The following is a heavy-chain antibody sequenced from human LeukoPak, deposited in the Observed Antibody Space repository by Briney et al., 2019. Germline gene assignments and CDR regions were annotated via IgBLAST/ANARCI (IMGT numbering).Heavy chain of an antibody. J-gene: IGHJ4*02. V-gene: IGHV5-51*01. CDR2: IHPGDSDT. D-gene: IGHD1-1*01. CDR1: GSSFTNYW. CDR3: ARSPWNYYDY. Sequence: GESLKISCKGSGSSFTNYWIGWVRQLPGKGLEWMGIIHPGDSDTRYSPSFQGQVTISVDKSISTAYLQWSSLKASDTAMYYCARSPWNYYDYWGQGTLVTVSS.